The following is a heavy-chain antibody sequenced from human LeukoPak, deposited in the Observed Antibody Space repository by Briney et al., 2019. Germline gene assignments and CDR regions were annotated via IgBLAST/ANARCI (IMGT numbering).Heavy chain of an antibody. Sequence: PSETLSLTCTVSGGSISSSSYYWGWIRQPPGKGLEWIGSIYYSGSTYYNPSLKSRVTISVDTSKNQFSLKLSSVTAADTAVYYCARNRGGYDILTGYYFFWFDPWGQGTLVTVSS. J-gene: IGHJ5*02. CDR1: GGSISSSSYY. CDR3: ARNRGGYDILTGYYFFWFDP. CDR2: IYYSGST. D-gene: IGHD3-9*01. V-gene: IGHV4-39*07.